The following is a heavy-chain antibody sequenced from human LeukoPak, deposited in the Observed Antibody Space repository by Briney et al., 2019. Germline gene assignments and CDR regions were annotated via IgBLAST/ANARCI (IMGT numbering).Heavy chain of an antibody. Sequence: SETLSLTCTVSGGSISSYYWSWIRQPPGKGLEWIGYIYYSGSTNYNPSLKSRVTISVDTSKNQFSLKLSSVTAADTAVYYCARVRRAYSNWSYFDYWGQGTLVTVSS. CDR1: GGSISSYY. CDR2: IYYSGST. CDR3: ARVRRAYSNWSYFDY. D-gene: IGHD4-11*01. J-gene: IGHJ4*02. V-gene: IGHV4-59*01.